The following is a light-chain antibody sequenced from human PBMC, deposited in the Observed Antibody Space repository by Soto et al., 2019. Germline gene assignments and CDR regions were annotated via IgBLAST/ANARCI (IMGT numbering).Light chain of an antibody. CDR1: SSDVGNYKY. CDR3: FSYTSSGTYV. CDR2: EVS. J-gene: IGLJ1*01. V-gene: IGLV2-14*01. Sequence: QSALTQPDSVAGSPEQWITISFTGTSSDVGNYKYVSWYQQHPGKAPEPIIYEVSNRPSGVSNRFSGSKSGNTASLTISGLQAEDETDYYCFSYTSSGTYVCGTGTKV.